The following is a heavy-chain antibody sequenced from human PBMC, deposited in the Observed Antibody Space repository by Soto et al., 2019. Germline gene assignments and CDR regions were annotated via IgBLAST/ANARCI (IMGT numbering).Heavy chain of an antibody. CDR1: GVSISSGGYY. CDR3: ARYCSGGSCYLNFDY. J-gene: IGHJ4*02. Sequence: SETLSLTCSVSGVSISSGGYYWSWIRQHPGKGLEWIGYIYYSGSTYYNPSLKSRVTISVDTSKNQFSLKLSSVTAADTAVYYCARYCSGGSCYLNFDYWGQGTLVTVSS. V-gene: IGHV4-31*03. D-gene: IGHD2-15*01. CDR2: IYYSGST.